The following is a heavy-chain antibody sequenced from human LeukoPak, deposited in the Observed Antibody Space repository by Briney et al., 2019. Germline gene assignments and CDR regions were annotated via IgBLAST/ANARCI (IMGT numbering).Heavy chain of an antibody. CDR2: INPSGGST. D-gene: IGHD3-3*01. J-gene: IGHJ4*02. CDR1: GYTFTSYY. Sequence: ASVKVSCKASGYTFTSYYMHWVRQAPGQGLEWMGIINPSGGSTSYAQKFQGRVTTTRDTSTSTVYMELSSLRSEDTAVYYCARVGQSGYYSYWGQGTLVTVSS. CDR3: ARVGQSGYYSY. V-gene: IGHV1-46*03.